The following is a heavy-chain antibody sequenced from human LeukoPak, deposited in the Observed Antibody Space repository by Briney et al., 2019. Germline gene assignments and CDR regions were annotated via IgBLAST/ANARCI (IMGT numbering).Heavy chain of an antibody. D-gene: IGHD3-3*01. V-gene: IGHV1-18*01. CDR1: GYTFTSYG. Sequence: ASVKVSCKASGYTFTSYGISWVRQAPGQGLEWMGWISAYNGNTNYAQKLQGRVTMTTDTSTSTAYMELRSLRSDDTAVHYCARVFGVVNTPYYYYGMDVWGQGTTVTVSS. J-gene: IGHJ6*02. CDR2: ISAYNGNT. CDR3: ARVFGVVNTPYYYYGMDV.